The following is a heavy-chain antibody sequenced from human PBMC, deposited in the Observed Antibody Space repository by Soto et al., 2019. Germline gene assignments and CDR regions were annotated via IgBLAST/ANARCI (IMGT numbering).Heavy chain of an antibody. CDR2: IYYNGST. CDR3: VRGFYYYGSGTTYYFDR. D-gene: IGHD3-10*01. CDR1: GGSIKSYY. V-gene: IGHV4-59*01. Sequence: SETLSLTCTVSGGSIKSYYWSWIRQPPGKGLEWIGYIYYNGSTNYNPSLKSRVTISVDTSKNQFSLRLSSVTAADTAVFYCVRGFYYYGSGTTYYFDRWGQGTPVTVSS. J-gene: IGHJ4*02.